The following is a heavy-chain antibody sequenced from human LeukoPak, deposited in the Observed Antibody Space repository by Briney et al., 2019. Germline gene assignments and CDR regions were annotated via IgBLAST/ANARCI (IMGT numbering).Heavy chain of an antibody. CDR1: GYTFTSYD. J-gene: IGHJ6*02. CDR2: MNPNRGNT. V-gene: IGHV1-8*01. CDR3: ARTGGSSWPYYYYGMDV. D-gene: IGHD6-13*01. Sequence: ASVKVSCKASGYTFTSYDINWVRQATGQGLEWMGWMNPNRGNTGYAQKFQGRVTMTRNTSISTAYMELSSLRSEDTAVYYCARTGGSSWPYYYYGMDVWGQGTTVTVSS.